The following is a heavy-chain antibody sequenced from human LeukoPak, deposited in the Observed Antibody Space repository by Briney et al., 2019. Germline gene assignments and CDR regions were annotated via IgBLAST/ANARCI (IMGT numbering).Heavy chain of an antibody. J-gene: IGHJ5*02. Sequence: SETLSLTCIVSGGSISSYYWSWIRQPPGKGLEWIGYIYHSGSTNYKPSLESRVTISVDTSKNQFSLKLNSVTAADTAVYYCARVVAAAGNNWFDPWGQGTLVTVSS. D-gene: IGHD6-13*01. CDR2: IYHSGST. CDR3: ARVVAAAGNNWFDP. V-gene: IGHV4-59*12. CDR1: GGSISSYY.